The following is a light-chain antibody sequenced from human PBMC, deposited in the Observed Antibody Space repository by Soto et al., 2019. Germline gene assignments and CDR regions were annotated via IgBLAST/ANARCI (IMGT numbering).Light chain of an antibody. J-gene: IGKJ4*01. Sequence: EIVMTQSPATLSVSPGEGATVSCRASQGIGVTLAWYQQKPGQNPRLLIYNAFTRATGVPARFSGSGSGTDFTLTINSLQSEDFAVYYCQRYNDWPLTFGGGTKVDIK. CDR1: QGIGVT. V-gene: IGKV3-15*01. CDR3: QRYNDWPLT. CDR2: NAF.